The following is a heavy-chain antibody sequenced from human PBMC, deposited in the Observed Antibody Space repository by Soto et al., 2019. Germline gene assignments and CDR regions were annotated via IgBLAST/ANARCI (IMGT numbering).Heavy chain of an antibody. CDR3: ARQRNSVVTQYYFYV. Sequence: SETLSLTCTVTGDSISSRSYYWGWIRQPPGKGLEWIGSIYYSGSTYNNPSLRSRVSMSIDTSKDQFSLKLKSVTAADAALYFCARQRNSVVTQYYFYVWGLGSLVTVSS. D-gene: IGHD2-21*02. J-gene: IGHJ4*02. CDR2: IYYSGST. CDR1: GDSISSRSYY. V-gene: IGHV4-39*01.